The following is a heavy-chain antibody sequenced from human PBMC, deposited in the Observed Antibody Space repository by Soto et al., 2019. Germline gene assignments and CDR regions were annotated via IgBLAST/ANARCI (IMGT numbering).Heavy chain of an antibody. D-gene: IGHD2-8*01. V-gene: IGHV4-59*01. Sequence: QVQLQESGPGLVKSSETLSLTCTVSGASSSSYYWSWLRQPPGKGLDWIGYMNDFGRTIYNPSLKSRVTISFDTSKSQLSLKLTSVIAADTAVYYCARSFCRDAVRCNWFDPWGQGTLVTVSS. CDR3: ARSFCRDAVRCNWFDP. J-gene: IGHJ5*02. CDR1: GASSSSYY. CDR2: MNDFGRT.